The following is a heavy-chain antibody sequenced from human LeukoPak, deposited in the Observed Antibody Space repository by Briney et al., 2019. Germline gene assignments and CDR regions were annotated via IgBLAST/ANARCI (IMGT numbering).Heavy chain of an antibody. CDR3: ARESGSGQLDY. Sequence: ASVKVSCKASGYTFTSYGISWVRQAPGQGLEWMGWISAYNGNTNYVQNFQGRVTMTTATSTSTAYMDLRSLTSGDTAVYFCARESGSGQLDYWGQGTLVTVSS. J-gene: IGHJ4*02. V-gene: IGHV1-18*01. CDR2: ISAYNGNT. D-gene: IGHD6-19*01. CDR1: GYTFTSYG.